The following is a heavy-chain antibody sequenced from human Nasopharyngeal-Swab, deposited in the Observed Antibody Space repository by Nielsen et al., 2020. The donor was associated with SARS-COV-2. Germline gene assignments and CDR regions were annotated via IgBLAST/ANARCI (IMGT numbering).Heavy chain of an antibody. V-gene: IGHV1-8*01. CDR1: GYTFIEFD. D-gene: IGHD1-26*01. CDR3: ARGLGAPSSVWH. CDR2: MSPNSGNT. Sequence: ASVKVSCKASGYTFIEFDINWVRQATGQGLEWMGSMSPNSGNTGYAEKFEGRVTMTRNIATNTAYMELTSLGFEDTAVYYCARGLGAPSSVWHWGPGTQVSVSS. J-gene: IGHJ1*01.